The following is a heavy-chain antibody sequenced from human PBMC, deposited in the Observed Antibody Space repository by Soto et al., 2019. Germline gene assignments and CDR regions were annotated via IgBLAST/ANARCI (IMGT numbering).Heavy chain of an antibody. Sequence: QVQLVQSGAEVKKPGASVKVSCKASGDTFTNFDINWVRQATGQGLEWMGWMRANSGDTGHAQKFQGRVSMTRNTSIITPYMEMSSLRAEDTAVYYCARHIYGQGFNAWGQGTLVIVSS. J-gene: IGHJ5*02. CDR1: GDTFTNFD. CDR2: MRANSGDT. D-gene: IGHD5-18*01. V-gene: IGHV1-8*01. CDR3: ARHIYGQGFNA.